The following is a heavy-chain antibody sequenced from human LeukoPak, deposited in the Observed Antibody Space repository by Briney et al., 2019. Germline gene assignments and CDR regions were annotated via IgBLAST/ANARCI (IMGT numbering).Heavy chain of an antibody. V-gene: IGHV3-23*01. CDR1: GFTFSSYV. CDR3: ARSWYFDL. J-gene: IGHJ2*01. Sequence: AGGSLRLSCAASGFTFSSYVMTWVRQAPGKGLEWVTTTTGSGATTDYADSVKGRFTISRGNSKNTLSLQMNSLRAEDTAVYYCARSWYFDLWGRGTLVTVSS. CDR2: TTGSGATT.